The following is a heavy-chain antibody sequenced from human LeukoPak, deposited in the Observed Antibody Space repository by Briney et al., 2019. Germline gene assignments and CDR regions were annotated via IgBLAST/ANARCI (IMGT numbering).Heavy chain of an antibody. J-gene: IGHJ4*02. Sequence: PGGSLRLSCAASGFTFSSSGMHWVRHAPGKGLELVAVISYDGSNKYYADSVKGRFTISRDNSKNTLYLEMSSLRVEDTALYYCANRHSSGWYVFDCWGQGTLVTVSS. V-gene: IGHV3-30*18. CDR3: ANRHSSGWYVFDC. CDR1: GFTFSSSG. D-gene: IGHD6-19*01. CDR2: ISYDGSNK.